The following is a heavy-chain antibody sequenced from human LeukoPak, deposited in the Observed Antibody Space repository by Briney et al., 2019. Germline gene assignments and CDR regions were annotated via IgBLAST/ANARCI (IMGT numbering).Heavy chain of an antibody. CDR2: INPNSGDT. CDR1: GYTFTGYV. V-gene: IGHV1-2*02. D-gene: IGHD3-10*01. CDR3: EVESRMVRGDPYYFDY. Sequence: ASVKVSCKASGYTFTGYVMHWVRQAPGQGLQWMGRINPNSGDTNYAQKFQGRVTMTRDTSISTAYMELSSLRSEDTAVYYCEVESRMVRGDPYYFDYWGQGTLVTVSS. J-gene: IGHJ4*02.